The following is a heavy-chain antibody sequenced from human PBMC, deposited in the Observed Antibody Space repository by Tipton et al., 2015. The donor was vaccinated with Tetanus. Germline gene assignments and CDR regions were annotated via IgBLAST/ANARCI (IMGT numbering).Heavy chain of an antibody. J-gene: IGHJ4*02. Sequence: LRLSCTVSGGSISSYYWSWIRQPPGKGLEWIGYIYYSGSTNYNPSLKSRVTISVDTSKNQFSLKLSSVTAADTAVYYCARHAYSSGWYHFDYWGQGTLVTVSS. CDR2: IYYSGST. CDR1: GGSISSYY. CDR3: ARHAYSSGWYHFDY. D-gene: IGHD6-19*01. V-gene: IGHV4-59*08.